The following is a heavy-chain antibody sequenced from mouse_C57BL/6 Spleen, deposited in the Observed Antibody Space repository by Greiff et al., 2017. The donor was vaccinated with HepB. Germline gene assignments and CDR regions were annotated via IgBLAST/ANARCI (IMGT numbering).Heavy chain of an antibody. D-gene: IGHD2-4*01. CDR2: IYPGSGNT. CDR1: GYTFTDYY. CDR3: ARSAYDYDGFAY. Sequence: VQLVESGAELVRPGASVKLSCKASGYTFTDYYINWVKQRPGQGLEWIARIYPGSGNTYYNEKFKGKATLTAEKSSSTAYMQLSSLTSEDSAVYFCARSAYDYDGFAYWGQGTLVTVSA. J-gene: IGHJ3*01. V-gene: IGHV1-76*01.